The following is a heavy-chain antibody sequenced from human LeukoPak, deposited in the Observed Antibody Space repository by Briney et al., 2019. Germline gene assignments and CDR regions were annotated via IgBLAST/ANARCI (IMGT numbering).Heavy chain of an antibody. Sequence: PGGSLRLSCAASGFTFSSYAMTWVRQAPGKGLEWVANIKQDGSEKYYVDSVKGRFTISRDNAKNSLYLQMNSLRAEDTAVYYCARDPGVVVPAAIHYYYYGMDVWGKGTTVTVSS. CDR3: ARDPGVVVPAAIHYYYYGMDV. J-gene: IGHJ6*04. V-gene: IGHV3-7*03. CDR1: GFTFSSYA. D-gene: IGHD2-2*01. CDR2: IKQDGSEK.